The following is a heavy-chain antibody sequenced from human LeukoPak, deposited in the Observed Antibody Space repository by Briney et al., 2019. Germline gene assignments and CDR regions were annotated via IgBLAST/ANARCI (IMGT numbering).Heavy chain of an antibody. Sequence: SGTLSLTCAVSGGSISSSYWWSWIRQPPGKGLEWIGEIYHSGSTNYNLSLKSRVTISVDKSKNQFSLKLSSVTAADTAVYYCARGRIGYGDYWPSGYFDYWGQGTLVTVSS. CDR1: GGSISSSYW. V-gene: IGHV4-4*02. CDR2: IYHSGST. J-gene: IGHJ4*02. D-gene: IGHD4-17*01. CDR3: ARGRIGYGDYWPSGYFDY.